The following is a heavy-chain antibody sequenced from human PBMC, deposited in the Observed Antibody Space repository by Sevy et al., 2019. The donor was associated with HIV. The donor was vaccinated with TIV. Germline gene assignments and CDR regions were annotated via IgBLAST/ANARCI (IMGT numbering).Heavy chain of an antibody. V-gene: IGHV4-59*01. CDR3: AGAGGSTAWGMDV. J-gene: IGHJ6*02. Sequence: SETLSLTCTVSGGSISSYYWNWIRQPPGKGLEWIGYIYYSGSTNYNPSLKSRVTISVDTSKNQFSLKLSAVTAADTAVYYCAGAGGSTAWGMDVWGQGTTVTVSS. D-gene: IGHD2-2*01. CDR1: GGSISSYY. CDR2: IYYSGST.